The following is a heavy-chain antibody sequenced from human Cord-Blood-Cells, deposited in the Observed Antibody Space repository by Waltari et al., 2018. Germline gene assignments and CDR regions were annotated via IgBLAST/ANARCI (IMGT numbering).Heavy chain of an antibody. D-gene: IGHD1-26*01. J-gene: IGHJ4*02. CDR3: ARQSGGATGVDY. CDR1: GYTFTSYA. V-gene: IGHV1-3*01. Sequence: LVQSGAEVKKPGASVKVSCKASGYTFTSYAMHWVRQAPGQRLEWMGWINAGNGNTKYSRKFQVRVTITRDTSASTAYMELSSLRSEDTAVYYCARQSGGATGVDYWGQGTLVTVSS. CDR2: INAGNGNT.